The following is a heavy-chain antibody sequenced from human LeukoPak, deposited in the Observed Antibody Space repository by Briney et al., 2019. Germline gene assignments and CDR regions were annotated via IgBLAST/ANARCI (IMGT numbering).Heavy chain of an antibody. CDR3: ARAIYGDYEEDYFDY. V-gene: IGHV3-33*01. J-gene: IGHJ4*02. Sequence: GGSLRLSCAASGFTLSRYGMHWVRQAPGKGLEWVAVIWNDGRNKYYADSVKGRFTISRDNSKNTVYLQMNSLRAEDTAVYHCARAIYGDYEEDYFDYWGQGTLVTVSS. D-gene: IGHD4-17*01. CDR2: IWNDGRNK. CDR1: GFTLSRYG.